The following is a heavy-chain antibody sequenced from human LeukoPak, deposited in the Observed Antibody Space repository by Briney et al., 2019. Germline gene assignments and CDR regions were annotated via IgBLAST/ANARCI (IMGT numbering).Heavy chain of an antibody. CDR3: ASDGGYDHHGLFDY. D-gene: IGHD5-12*01. CDR2: IRYDGSNK. J-gene: IGHJ4*02. V-gene: IGHV3-30*02. CDR1: GFSFSSYG. Sequence: PGGSLRLSCAASGFSFSSYGMHWVRQAPGKGLEWVAFIRYDGSNKYYADSVKGRFTISRDNSKNTLYLQMNSLRVEDTAVYYCASDGGYDHHGLFDYWGQGTLVTVSS.